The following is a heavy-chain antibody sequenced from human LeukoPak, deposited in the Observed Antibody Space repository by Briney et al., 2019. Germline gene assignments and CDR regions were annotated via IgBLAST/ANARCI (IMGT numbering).Heavy chain of an antibody. D-gene: IGHD3-22*01. CDR1: GYTFTSYG. CDR2: ISAYNGNT. V-gene: IGHV1-18*01. Sequence: ASVKVSCKASGYTFTSYGISWVRQAPGQGLEWMGWISAYNGNTNYAQKLQGRVTMTTDTSTSTAYMELRSLRSDDTAVYYCARDYHYDSSGYYDYWGQGTLVTVSS. J-gene: IGHJ4*02. CDR3: ARDYHYDSSGYYDY.